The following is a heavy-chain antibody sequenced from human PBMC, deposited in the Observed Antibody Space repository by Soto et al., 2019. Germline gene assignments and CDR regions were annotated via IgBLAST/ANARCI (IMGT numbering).Heavy chain of an antibody. Sequence: SETLSLTCCVHEGSLSDYYWNWSRQPPGKGLEWIGEINHSGSSVYNPSLKSRVTISVDTSKNQFSLTLTSVTAADTGVYFCARKLRFLGGNWLDPWGQGTLVTVSS. D-gene: IGHD3-3*01. CDR1: EGSLSDYY. V-gene: IGHV4-34*01. J-gene: IGHJ5*02. CDR2: INHSGSS. CDR3: ARKLRFLGGNWLDP.